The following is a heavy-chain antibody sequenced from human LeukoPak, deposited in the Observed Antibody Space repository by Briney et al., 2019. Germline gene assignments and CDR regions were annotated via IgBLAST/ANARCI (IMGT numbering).Heavy chain of an antibody. CDR2: IRYDGSNK. J-gene: IGHJ4*02. V-gene: IGHV3-30*02. CDR1: GFTFSSYG. D-gene: IGHD3-9*01. CDR3: ETLLRYFDWLLDY. Sequence: GGSLRLSCAASGFTFSSYGMHWVRQAPGKGLEWVAFIRYDGSNKYYADSVKGRFTISRDNSRNTLYLQMNSLRAEDTAVYYCETLLRYFDWLLDYWGQGTLVTVSS.